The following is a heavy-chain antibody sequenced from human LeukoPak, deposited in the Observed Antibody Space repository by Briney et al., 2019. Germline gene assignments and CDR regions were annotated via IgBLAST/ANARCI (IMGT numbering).Heavy chain of an antibody. Sequence: PSETLSLTCAVYGGSFSSYYWGWIRQPPGKGLEWIGSIYYNGNAYYKPSLNSRVTISGDTSKNQFSLRLSSVTAADTAIYYCARHRAVAGDWDFDYWGQGTLVTVSA. D-gene: IGHD6-19*01. CDR1: GGSFSSYY. CDR2: IYYNGNA. V-gene: IGHV4-39*01. J-gene: IGHJ4*02. CDR3: ARHRAVAGDWDFDY.